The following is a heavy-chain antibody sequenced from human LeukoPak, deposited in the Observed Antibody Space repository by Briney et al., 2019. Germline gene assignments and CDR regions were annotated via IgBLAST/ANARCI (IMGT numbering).Heavy chain of an antibody. D-gene: IGHD1-1*01. CDR2: ITWNSDDM. Sequence: GGSLRLSCAASGFSFEAYGMYWVRQAPGKGLEWVPGITWNSDDMAYADSVKGRFTISRDNAKNCLYLQMNSLTVEDTALYYCTRVTSWRTGFDYWGRGTLVTVSS. V-gene: IGHV3-9*01. CDR3: TRVTSWRTGFDY. J-gene: IGHJ4*02. CDR1: GFSFEAYG.